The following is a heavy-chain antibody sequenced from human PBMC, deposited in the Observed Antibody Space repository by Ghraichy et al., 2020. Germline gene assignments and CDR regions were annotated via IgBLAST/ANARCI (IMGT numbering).Heavy chain of an antibody. D-gene: IGHD6-13*01. V-gene: IGHV3-23*01. CDR3: AKTNPYGTTWYGRSDY. Sequence: GGPLRLSCAASGFTFSNYPMTWVRQSPGKGLEWVSTITGSVDRTFYTDSVKGRFTISRYNSNNTLFVQMNSLRAEDKAVYYCAKTNPYGTTWYGRSDYWGQGTLVTVSS. CDR1: GFTFSNYP. J-gene: IGHJ4*02. CDR2: ITGSVDRT.